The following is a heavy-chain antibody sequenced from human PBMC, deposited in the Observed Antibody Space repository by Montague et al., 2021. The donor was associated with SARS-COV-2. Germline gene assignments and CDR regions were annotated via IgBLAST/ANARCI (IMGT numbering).Heavy chain of an antibody. CDR2: IWYDGSKN. CDR3: ARDSSSGSDWYYYYGMDV. V-gene: IGHV3-33*01. D-gene: IGHD6-13*01. CDR1: GFTFSSYG. Sequence: SLRLSCAASGFTFSSYGMHWVRQAPGKGLEWVAIIWYDGSKNYYADSVKGRFTISRDNSKNTLYLQMNTLRAEDTAVYYCARDSSSGSDWYYYYGMDVWAKGPRSPSP. J-gene: IGHJ6*02.